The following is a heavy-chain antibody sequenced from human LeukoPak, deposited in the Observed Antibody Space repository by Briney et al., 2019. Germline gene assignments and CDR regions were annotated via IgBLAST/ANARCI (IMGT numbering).Heavy chain of an antibody. CDR1: GFTFNSYA. CDR3: ARDPLSSSSFDL. J-gene: IGHJ4*02. V-gene: IGHV3-23*01. CDR2: ISDSGGRI. D-gene: IGHD6-13*01. Sequence: GGSLRLSCAASGFTFNSYAMTWVRQAPGKGLEWVSLISDSGGRIYYADSVKGRFTISRDNSKNTLYLQMNSLRAEDTAVYYCARDPLSSSSFDLWGQGTLVTVSS.